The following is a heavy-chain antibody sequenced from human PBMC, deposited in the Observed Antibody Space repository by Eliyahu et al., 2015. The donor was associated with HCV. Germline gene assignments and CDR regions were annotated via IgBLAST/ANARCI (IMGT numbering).Heavy chain of an antibody. CDR3: ARASRPYDFWSGYSSAVFDY. CDR1: GFTFSSYW. V-gene: IGHV3-74*01. CDR2: INSDGSST. J-gene: IGHJ4*02. Sequence: EVQLVESGGGLVQPGGSLRLSCAASGFTFSSYWXHWVRQAPGKGLVWVSRINSDGSSTSYADSVKGRFTISRDNAKNTLYLQMNSLRAEDTAVYYCARASRPYDFWSGYSSAVFDYWGQGTLVTVSS. D-gene: IGHD3-3*01.